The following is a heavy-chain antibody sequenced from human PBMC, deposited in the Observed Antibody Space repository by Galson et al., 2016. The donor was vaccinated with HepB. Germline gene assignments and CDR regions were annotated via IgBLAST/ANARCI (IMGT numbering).Heavy chain of an antibody. CDR1: GGSISGYY. D-gene: IGHD1-26*01. CDR3: ARERAGATQDPWFDP. V-gene: IGHV4-59*01. Sequence: SETLSLTCNVSGGSISGYYWSWIRQPPGKGLEWIGFISYSASTNYNPSLKSRVTMSVDTSKNQFSLNLRAVTAADSAIYYCARERAGATQDPWFDPWGQGTLVTVSS. J-gene: IGHJ5*02. CDR2: ISYSAST.